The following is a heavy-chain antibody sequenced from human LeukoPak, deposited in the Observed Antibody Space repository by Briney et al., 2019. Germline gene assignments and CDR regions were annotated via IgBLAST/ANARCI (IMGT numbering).Heavy chain of an antibody. J-gene: IGHJ4*02. CDR1: GDSVSRSSYY. V-gene: IGHV4-61*01. D-gene: IGHD3-22*01. CDR3: ARYYDSTGSFDY. CDR2: IYYIGST. Sequence: SETLSLTCTVSGDSVSRSSYYWTWIRQPPGKGLEWIGYIYYIGSTNYNPSLRSRLTMSVDTSKNQFSLSLSSVIAADTAVYYCARYYDSTGSFDYWGQGTLVTVSS.